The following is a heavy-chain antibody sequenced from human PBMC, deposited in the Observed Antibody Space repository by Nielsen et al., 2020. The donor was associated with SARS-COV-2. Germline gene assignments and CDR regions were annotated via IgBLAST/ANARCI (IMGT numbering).Heavy chain of an antibody. Sequence: ASVKVSCKASGYTFTSYYMHWVRQPPGQGLEWMGIINPSGGSTSYAQKVQGRVTMTRDTSTSTVYMELSSLRSEDTAVYYCARDYRSRYCSSTSCDYYGMDVWGQGTTVTVSS. CDR3: ARDYRSRYCSSTSCDYYGMDV. J-gene: IGHJ6*02. CDR1: GYTFTSYY. V-gene: IGHV1-46*01. CDR2: INPSGGST. D-gene: IGHD2-2*01.